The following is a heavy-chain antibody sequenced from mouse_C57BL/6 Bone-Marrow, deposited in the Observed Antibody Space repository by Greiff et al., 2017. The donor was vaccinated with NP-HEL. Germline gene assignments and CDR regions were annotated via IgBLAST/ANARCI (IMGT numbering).Heavy chain of an antibody. CDR3: ARRDYGSSHWYFDV. V-gene: IGHV5-15*01. CDR2: ISNLAYSI. J-gene: IGHJ1*03. CDR1: GFTFSDYG. D-gene: IGHD1-1*01. Sequence: EVMLVESGGGLVQPGGSLKLSCAASGFTFSDYGMAWVRQAPRKGPEWVAFISNLAYSIYYADTVTGRFTISRENAKNTLYREMSSLRSEDTAMYYGARRDYGSSHWYFDVWGTGTTVTVSS.